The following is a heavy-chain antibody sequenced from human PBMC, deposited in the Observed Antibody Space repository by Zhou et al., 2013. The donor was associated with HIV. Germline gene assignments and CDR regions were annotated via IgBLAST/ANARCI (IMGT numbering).Heavy chain of an antibody. CDR3: ARETYCSSTSCYLMPRFDP. D-gene: IGHD2-2*01. CDR1: GDTFTNYD. CDR2: IIPILNLT. J-gene: IGHJ5*02. V-gene: IGHV1-69*04. Sequence: QVQLVQSGAAVKKPGSSVKVSCKTSGDTFTNYDFTWVRRAPGQGLEWMGRIIPILNLTNNAQKFQGRLSITVDKSTTTVYMDLSSLRSDDTAVYYCARETYCSSTSCYLMPRFDPWGQGTLVTVSS.